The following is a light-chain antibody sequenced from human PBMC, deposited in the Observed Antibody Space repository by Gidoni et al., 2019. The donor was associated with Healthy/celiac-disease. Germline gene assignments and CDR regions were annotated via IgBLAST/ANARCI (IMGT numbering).Light chain of an antibody. CDR3: SSDTSSSTVV. V-gene: IGLV2-14*01. CDR1: SSDVGCYNY. CDR2: DVS. J-gene: IGLJ2*01. Sequence: QSALTQPASVSGSPGQSITISCTGTSSDVGCYNYVSCYQQPPGKAPKLMIYDVSNRPSGVSNRFSGSKSGNTASLTISGLQAEDEADYYCSSDTSSSTVVFGGGTKLTVL.